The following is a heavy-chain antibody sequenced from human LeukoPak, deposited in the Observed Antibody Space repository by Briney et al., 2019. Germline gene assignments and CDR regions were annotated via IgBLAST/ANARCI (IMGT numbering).Heavy chain of an antibody. CDR1: GGSISSSSYY. D-gene: IGHD3-3*01. CDR2: IYYSGST. J-gene: IGHJ4*02. V-gene: IGHV4-39*01. Sequence: PSETLSLTCTVSGGSISSSSYYWGWIRQPPGRGLEWIGSIYYSGSTYYNPSLKSRVTISVDTSKNQFSLKRSSVTAADAAVYXXARHPXYDXXXXXSFHPXXXXWGQXXXXXV. CDR3: ARHPXYDXXXXXSFHPXXXX.